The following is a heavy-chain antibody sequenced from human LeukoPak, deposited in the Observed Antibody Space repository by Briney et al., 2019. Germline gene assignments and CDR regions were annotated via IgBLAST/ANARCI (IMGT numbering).Heavy chain of an antibody. D-gene: IGHD3-10*01. Sequence: GESLKISRKGSGYSFTSYWISWVRQMPGKGLEWMGRIDPSDSYTNYSPSFQGHVTISADKSISTAYLQWSSLKASDTAMYYCARRAMVRGVIIQPLLGIDVWGKGTTVTVSS. V-gene: IGHV5-10-1*01. CDR1: GYSFTSYW. J-gene: IGHJ6*04. CDR3: ARRAMVRGVIIQPLLGIDV. CDR2: IDPSDSYT.